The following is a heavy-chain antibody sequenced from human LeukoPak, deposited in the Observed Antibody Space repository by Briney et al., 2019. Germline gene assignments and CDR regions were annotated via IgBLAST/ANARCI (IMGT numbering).Heavy chain of an antibody. Sequence: SSETLSLTCTVSGGSMSTYYWSWIRQPPGKGLEWIAYVYNSGSTNYNPSLKSRVTISVDTSKNQFSLRLSSLTAADTAVYYCARIYYDSGAYYRRAFDIWGQGTMVTVSS. CDR2: VYNSGST. CDR1: GGSMSTYY. J-gene: IGHJ3*02. CDR3: ARIYYDSGAYYRRAFDI. D-gene: IGHD3-22*01. V-gene: IGHV4-59*01.